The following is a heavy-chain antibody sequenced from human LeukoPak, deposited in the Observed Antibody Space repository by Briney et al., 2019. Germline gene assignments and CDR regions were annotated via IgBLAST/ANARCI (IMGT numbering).Heavy chain of an antibody. J-gene: IGHJ6*02. CDR1: GYTFTSYG. V-gene: IGHV1-18*01. CDR2: ISGYNWNT. Sequence: ASVKVSCKASGYTFTSYGISSVRQAPGQGLEWMGWISGYNWNTKYAHKVQGRVTMTTDPFTGTAYMELRSLRSDDTAVYYCARAYSYGSDYYYGMDVWGQGTTVTVSS. CDR3: ARAYSYGSDYYYGMDV. D-gene: IGHD5-18*01.